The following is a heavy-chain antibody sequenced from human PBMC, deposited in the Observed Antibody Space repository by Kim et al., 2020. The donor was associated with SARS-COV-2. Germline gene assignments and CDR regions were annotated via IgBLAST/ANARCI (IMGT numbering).Heavy chain of an antibody. D-gene: IGHD3-10*01. CDR1: GYTFTNYY. Sequence: ASVKVSCKASGYTFTNYYIHWVRQAPGQGLEWMGIINPRGGTTSYAQRFRGRFTLTRDTSTSTVYMELSSLRSEDTAMYYCARFTSGWVWYYFDHWGQGTLVSVSS. CDR3: ARFTSGWVWYYFDH. J-gene: IGHJ4*02. CDR2: INPRGGTT. V-gene: IGHV1-46*01.